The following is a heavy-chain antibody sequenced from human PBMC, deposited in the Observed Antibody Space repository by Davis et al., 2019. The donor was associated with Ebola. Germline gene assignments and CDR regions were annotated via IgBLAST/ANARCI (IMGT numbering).Heavy chain of an antibody. CDR2: IQRDGSAR. CDR1: GFTFSTFW. D-gene: IGHD2-8*02. Sequence: SLNISCTASGFTFSTFWMNWVRQAPGKGLEWVANIQRDGSARYYADSVAGRITISRDNAKNSVYLQMNDLRVEDTALYYCVRDRDYWVHSYMDVWGNGTTVIVSS. V-gene: IGHV3-7*03. CDR3: VRDRDYWVHSYMDV. J-gene: IGHJ6*03.